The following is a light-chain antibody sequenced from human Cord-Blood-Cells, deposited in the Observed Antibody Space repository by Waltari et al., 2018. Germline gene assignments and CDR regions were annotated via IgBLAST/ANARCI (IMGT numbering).Light chain of an antibody. J-gene: IGLJ2*01. CDR3: YSTDSSGNHRV. CDR2: EDS. CDR1: ASPKNY. V-gene: IGLV3-10*01. Sequence: YELPQPPSVSVSPGQTARITCSCDASPKNYAYWYQQKSGQAPVLVIYEDSKRPSGIPERFSGSSSGTMATLTISGAQVEDEADYYCYSTDSSGNHRVFGGGTKLTVL.